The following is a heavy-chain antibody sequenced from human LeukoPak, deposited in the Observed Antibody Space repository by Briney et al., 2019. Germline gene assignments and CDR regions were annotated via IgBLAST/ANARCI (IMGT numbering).Heavy chain of an antibody. Sequence: SETLSLTCTVSGGSISSYYWSWIRQPPGKGLEWIGEINHSGSTNYNPSLKSRVTISVDTSKNQFSLKLSSVTAADTAVYYCARGGRTGTTGLWFDPWGQGTLVTVSS. V-gene: IGHV4-34*01. J-gene: IGHJ5*02. CDR2: INHSGST. D-gene: IGHD1-1*01. CDR3: ARGGRTGTTGLWFDP. CDR1: GGSISSYY.